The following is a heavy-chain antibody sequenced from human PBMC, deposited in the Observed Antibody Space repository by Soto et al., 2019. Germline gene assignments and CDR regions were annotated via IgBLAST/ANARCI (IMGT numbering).Heavy chain of an antibody. V-gene: IGHV3-33*01. J-gene: IGHJ4*02. CDR1: GFSFSTYG. CDR3: ARGRPAAVSTLPFLDS. Sequence: QVQLVESGGGVVEPGRSLRLSCAASGFSFSTYGMHWVRQAPGKGLEWVTVLWYDGSRTYYADAVKGRFTITRDTSQNMLYLQMNSLRDEDTAAYYCARGRPAAVSTLPFLDSWGQGALGTVSS. CDR2: LWYDGSRT. D-gene: IGHD6-13*01.